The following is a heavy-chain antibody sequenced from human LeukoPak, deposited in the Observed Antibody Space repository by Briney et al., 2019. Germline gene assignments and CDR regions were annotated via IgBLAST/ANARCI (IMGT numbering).Heavy chain of an antibody. CDR2: IYYSGST. J-gene: IGHJ4*02. CDR1: GGSISSYY. CDR3: VRSHGDLATFDY. V-gene: IGHV4-59*01. Sequence: SETLSLTCTVSGGSISSYYWSWIRQPPGKGLEWIGYIYYSGSTNYNPSLKSRVTISVDTSKNQFSLKLSSVTAADTAVYYCVRSHGDLATFDYWGQGTLVTVSS. D-gene: IGHD4-17*01.